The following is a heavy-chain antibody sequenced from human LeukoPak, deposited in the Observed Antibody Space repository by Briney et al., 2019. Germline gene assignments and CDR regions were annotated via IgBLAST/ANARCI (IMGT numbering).Heavy chain of an antibody. V-gene: IGHV3-23*01. CDR1: GFTFSSYA. CDR3: VRLTESFFDSRSDY. J-gene: IGHJ4*02. D-gene: IGHD3-22*01. Sequence: PGGSLRLSCAASGFTFSSYAMSWVRQAPGRGLEWLSAITGSASKTYYAVSVKGRFIISRDNSKNTLSLQMSGLRVDDTAVYYCVRLTESFFDSRSDYWGQGILVTVSA. CDR2: ITGSASKT.